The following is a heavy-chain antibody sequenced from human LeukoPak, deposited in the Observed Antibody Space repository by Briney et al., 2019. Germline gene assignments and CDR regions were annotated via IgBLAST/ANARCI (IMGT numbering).Heavy chain of an antibody. CDR3: TRSPFDI. CDR1: GFTFSGSA. CDR2: IRSKANSYAT. V-gene: IGHV3-73*01. Sequence: PGGSLRLSCAASGFTFSGSAMHWVRQASGKGLEWVGRIRSKANSYATAYAASVKGSFTISRDDSKNTAYLQMNSLKTEDTAVYYSTRSPFDIWGQGTMVTVSS. J-gene: IGHJ3*02.